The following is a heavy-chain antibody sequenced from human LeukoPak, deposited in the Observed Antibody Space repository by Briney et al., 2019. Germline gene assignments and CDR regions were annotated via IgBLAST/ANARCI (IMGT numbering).Heavy chain of an antibody. CDR2: ISSSGSTI. V-gene: IGHV3-48*03. Sequence: GGSLRLSCAASGFTFSSYEMNWVRQAPGKGLEWVSYISSSGSTIYYADSVKGRFTISRDNAKNSLYLQMNSLRAEDTAVYYCATLYSYGYWHFDLWGRGTLVTVSS. CDR3: ATLYSYGYWHFDL. CDR1: GFTFSSYE. D-gene: IGHD5-18*01. J-gene: IGHJ2*01.